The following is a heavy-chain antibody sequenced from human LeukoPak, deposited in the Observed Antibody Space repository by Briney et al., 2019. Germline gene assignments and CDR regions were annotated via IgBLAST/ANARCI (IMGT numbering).Heavy chain of an antibody. CDR2: INWNGGST. D-gene: IGHD6-13*01. CDR1: GFTFDDYG. CDR3: AKDKGISSWLYPA. J-gene: IGHJ1*01. Sequence: GGSLRLSCAASGFTFDDYGMSWVRQAPGKGLEWVSGINWNGGSTGYADSVKGRFTISRDNAKNSLYLQMNSLRAEDTAVYYCAKDKGISSWLYPAWGQGTLVTVSS. V-gene: IGHV3-20*04.